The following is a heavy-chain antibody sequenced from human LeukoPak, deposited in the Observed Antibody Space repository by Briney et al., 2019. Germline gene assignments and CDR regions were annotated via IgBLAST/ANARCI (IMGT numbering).Heavy chain of an antibody. V-gene: IGHV1-2*04. D-gene: IGHD6-13*01. CDR2: INPNSGGT. CDR1: GYTFTGYY. Sequence: ASVKVSCKASGYTFTGYYMHWVRQAPGQGLEWMGWINPNSGGTXXXXXFXXXVTMTRDTSISTAYMELSRLRSDDTAVYYCARVHQGEAAGVDWGQGTLVTVSS. CDR3: ARVHQGEAAGVD. J-gene: IGHJ4*02.